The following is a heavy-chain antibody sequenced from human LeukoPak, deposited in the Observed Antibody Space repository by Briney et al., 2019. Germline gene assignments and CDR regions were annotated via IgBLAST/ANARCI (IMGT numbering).Heavy chain of an antibody. Sequence: ASVKVSCKASGYTFTSYYMHWVRQAPGQGLEWMGIINPSGGSTSYAQRFQGRVTMTRDTSTSTVYMELSSLRSEDTAVYYCARGRGGYSYGDSLDYWGQGTLVTVSS. CDR2: INPSGGST. V-gene: IGHV1-46*01. CDR1: GYTFTSYY. CDR3: ARGRGGYSYGDSLDY. D-gene: IGHD5-18*01. J-gene: IGHJ4*02.